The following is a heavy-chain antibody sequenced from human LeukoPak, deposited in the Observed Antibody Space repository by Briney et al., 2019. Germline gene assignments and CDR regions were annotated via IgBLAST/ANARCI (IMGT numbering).Heavy chain of an antibody. CDR3: VKETPDDSYGYHDY. J-gene: IGHJ4*02. V-gene: IGHV3-64D*06. CDR2: ISSNGGST. CDR1: GSTFSSYA. Sequence: GGSLRLSCSASGSTFSSYAMHWVRQAPGKGLEYVSAISSNGGSTYYADSVKGRFTISRDNSKNTLYLQMSSLRAEDTAVYYCVKETPDDSYGYHDYWGQGTLVTVSS. D-gene: IGHD5-18*01.